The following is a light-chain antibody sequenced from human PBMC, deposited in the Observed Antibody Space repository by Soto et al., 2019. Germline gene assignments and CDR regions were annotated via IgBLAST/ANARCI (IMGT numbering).Light chain of an antibody. Sequence: EIVCTQSPATLSSSPGESATLSCRASQTVNSRLAWYQHKPGQAPRLPIYGAFKRATGIPDRFSGSGSGTDFTLTIRRMEPEDFAVYCCQQYGSSPYTFGLGTKGDIK. J-gene: IGKJ2*01. CDR3: QQYGSSPYT. CDR1: QTVNSR. V-gene: IGKV3-20*01. CDR2: GAF.